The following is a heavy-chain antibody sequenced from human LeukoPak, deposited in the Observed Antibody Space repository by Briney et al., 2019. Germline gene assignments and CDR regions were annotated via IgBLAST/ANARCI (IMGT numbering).Heavy chain of an antibody. CDR1: GGSISSGDYY. V-gene: IGHV4-30-4*08. CDR3: ARDQPAPYDFWSASNWFDP. CDR2: IYYSGST. J-gene: IGHJ5*02. D-gene: IGHD3-3*01. Sequence: SETLSLTCTVSGGSISSGDYYWSWIRQPPGKGLEWIGYIYYSGSTYYNPPLKSRVTISVDTSKNQFSLKLSSVTAADTAVYYCARDQPAPYDFWSASNWFDPWGQGTLVTVSS.